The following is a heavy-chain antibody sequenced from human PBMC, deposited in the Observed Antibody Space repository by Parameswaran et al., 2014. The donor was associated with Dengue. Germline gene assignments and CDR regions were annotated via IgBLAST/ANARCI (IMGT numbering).Heavy chain of an antibody. V-gene: IGHV1-2*04. D-gene: IGHD4-17*01. J-gene: IGHJ6*02. CDR3: AREMTTDEMRFYYYGMDV. Sequence: WVRQAPGQGLEWMGWINPNSGGTNYAQKFQGWVTMTRDTSISTACMELSRLRSDDTAVYYCAREMTTDEMRFYYYGMDVWGQGTTVTVSS. CDR2: INPNSGGT.